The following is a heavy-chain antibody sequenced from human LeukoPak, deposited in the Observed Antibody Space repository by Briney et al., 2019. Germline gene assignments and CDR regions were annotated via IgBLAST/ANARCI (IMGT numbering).Heavy chain of an antibody. CDR3: ARVRFLEWSLVTPSSFDI. J-gene: IGHJ3*02. CDR1: GFTFSSYS. D-gene: IGHD3-3*01. V-gene: IGHV3-21*01. CDR2: ISSSSSYI. Sequence: GGSLRLSCAASGFTFSSYSMNWVRQAPGKGLEWVSSISSSSSYIYYADSVKGRFTISRDNAKNSLYLQMNSLRAEDTAVYYCARVRFLEWSLVTPSSFDIWGQGTMVTVSS.